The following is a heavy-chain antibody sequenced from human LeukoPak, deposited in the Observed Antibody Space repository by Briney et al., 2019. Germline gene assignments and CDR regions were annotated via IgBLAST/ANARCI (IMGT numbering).Heavy chain of an antibody. D-gene: IGHD6-19*01. V-gene: IGHV1-2*02. CDR3: ARVRQRIAVAGPSNWFDP. Sequence: ASVKVSCKASGYTFTGYYIHWVRQAPGQGLEWMGWINPNSGGTNYAQKFQGRVSMTSDTSISTAYMELSRLRSDDTAVYYCARVRQRIAVAGPSNWFDPWGQGTLVTVSS. J-gene: IGHJ5*02. CDR1: GYTFTGYY. CDR2: INPNSGGT.